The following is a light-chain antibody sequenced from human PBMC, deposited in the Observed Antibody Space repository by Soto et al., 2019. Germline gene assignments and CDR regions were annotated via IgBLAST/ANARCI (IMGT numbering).Light chain of an antibody. CDR2: KGC. CDR1: QSISRW. Sequence: DTQMTHSPSALPASGGDRSTISCRVSQSISRWLAWYQQQPGKAPKLLIYKGCSLESGVPSRFSRRGSGPQIRYTSRRLKPADSLTYYWRPHASYSGIFRGGTKVDIK. V-gene: IGKV1-5*03. CDR3: RPHASYSGI. J-gene: IGKJ4*01.